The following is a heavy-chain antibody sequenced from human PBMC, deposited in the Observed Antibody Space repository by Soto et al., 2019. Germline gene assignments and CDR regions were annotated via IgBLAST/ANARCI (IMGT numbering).Heavy chain of an antibody. CDR3: ASAYSSGWYSVGNWFDP. V-gene: IGHV1-46*03. J-gene: IGHJ5*02. CDR2: INPSGGST. Sequence: ASVKVSCKASGYTFTSYYMHWVRQAPGQGLEWMGIINPSGGSTSYAQKFQGRVTMTRDTSTSTVYMELSSLRSEDTAVYYCASAYSSGWYSVGNWFDPWGQGTLVTVSS. D-gene: IGHD6-19*01. CDR1: GYTFTSYY.